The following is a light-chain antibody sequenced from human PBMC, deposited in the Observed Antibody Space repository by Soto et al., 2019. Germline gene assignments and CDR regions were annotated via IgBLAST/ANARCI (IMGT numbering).Light chain of an antibody. CDR3: QQANSFPIT. Sequence: DIQMTQSPSSVSASVGDRVTITCRASQGLSSWLAWYQQKPGKAPKLLIYAGSSLQSGVSSRFSGTGGGTDFTLTISSLQPEDFATSYCQQANSFPITFGQGTRLEIK. CDR1: QGLSSW. J-gene: IGKJ5*01. CDR2: AGS. V-gene: IGKV1D-12*01.